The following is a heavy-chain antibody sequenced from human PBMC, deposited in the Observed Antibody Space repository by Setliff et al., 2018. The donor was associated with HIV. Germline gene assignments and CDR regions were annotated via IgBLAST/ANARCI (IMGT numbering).Heavy chain of an antibody. J-gene: IGHJ4*02. CDR3: ARGGSTIADRPDLVYFDY. Sequence: GASVKVSCKASGYTFTDYYIHWVRQAPGQGLEWMGWINPNSSDTNYAQKFQGRVTMTRDTSISTAYMDLSRLRSDDTAVYYCARGGSTIADRPDLVYFDYWGRGTLVTVSS. D-gene: IGHD6-6*01. CDR1: GYTFTDYY. CDR2: INPNSSDT. V-gene: IGHV1-2*02.